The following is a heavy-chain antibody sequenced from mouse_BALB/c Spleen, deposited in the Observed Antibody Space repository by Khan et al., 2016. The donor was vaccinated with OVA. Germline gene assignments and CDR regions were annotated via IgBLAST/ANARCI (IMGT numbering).Heavy chain of an antibody. J-gene: IGHJ3*01. CDR1: GFTFSSFG. V-gene: IGHV5-17*02. CDR2: IGSDSSTF. Sequence: EVELVESGGGLVQPGGSRKLSCAASGFTFSSFGMHWVRQAPEKGLEWVAYIGSDSSTFYYADTVTGRFTISRDNPKNTLLLQMTSLRSEDTSMYYCANSRFWSWFASWGQGTLVTVSA. CDR3: ANSRFWSWFAS.